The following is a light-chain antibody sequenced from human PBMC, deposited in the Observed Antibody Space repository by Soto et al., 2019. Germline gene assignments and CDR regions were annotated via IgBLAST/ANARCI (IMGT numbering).Light chain of an antibody. Sequence: ETVLTQSPGTLSLSPGERATLSCRASQSVINSYLAWYQKTPGQAPRLLIYGASTRATGISDKFSGSGSGTDFTLTISRLEPEDFAVYYCQQYGSSVYTFGQGTKLEIK. CDR2: GAS. CDR1: QSVINSY. J-gene: IGKJ2*01. CDR3: QQYGSSVYT. V-gene: IGKV3-20*01.